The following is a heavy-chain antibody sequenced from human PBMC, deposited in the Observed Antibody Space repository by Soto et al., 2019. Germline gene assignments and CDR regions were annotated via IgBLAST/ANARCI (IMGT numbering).Heavy chain of an antibody. CDR3: AREASVLIPAAQPSRFDT. V-gene: IGHV1-18*01. CDR2: ISPYSGYT. D-gene: IGHD2-2*01. CDR1: GYSFMKYG. Sequence: ASVKVSCKGFGYSFMKYGINWVRQAPGQGLEWVGWISPYSGYTHSAQKFHGRLTLTTDTAASTAYMELRILRSADTALYYCAREASVLIPAAQPSRFDTWGQGTLVTVSS. J-gene: IGHJ4*02.